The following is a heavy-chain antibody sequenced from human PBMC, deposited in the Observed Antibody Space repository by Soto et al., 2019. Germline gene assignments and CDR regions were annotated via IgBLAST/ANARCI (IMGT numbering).Heavy chain of an antibody. D-gene: IGHD2-2*02. CDR2: IYYSGST. Sequence: SETLSLTCTVSSGSISSGGYYWSWIRQHPGKGLEWIGYIYYSGSTYYNPSLKSRVTISVDTSKNQFSLKLSSVTAADTAVYYCARDQIVVPAAIPGGWFDPWGQGTLVTVSS. CDR3: ARDQIVVPAAIPGGWFDP. V-gene: IGHV4-31*03. CDR1: SGSISSGGYY. J-gene: IGHJ5*02.